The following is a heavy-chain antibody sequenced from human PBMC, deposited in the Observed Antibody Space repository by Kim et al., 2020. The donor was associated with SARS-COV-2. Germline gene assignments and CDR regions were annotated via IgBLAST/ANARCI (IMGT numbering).Heavy chain of an antibody. CDR1: GFTFSSYA. V-gene: IGHV3-23*01. CDR3: AKGLHYDSSGYYFGDQLPYYFDY. J-gene: IGHJ4*02. Sequence: GGSLRLSCAASGFTFSSYAMSWVRQAPGKGLEWVSAIRGSGGSTYYADSVKGRFTISRDNSKNTLYLQMNSLRAEDTAVYYCAKGLHYDSSGYYFGDQLPYYFDYWGQGTLVTVSS. CDR2: IRGSGGST. D-gene: IGHD3-22*01.